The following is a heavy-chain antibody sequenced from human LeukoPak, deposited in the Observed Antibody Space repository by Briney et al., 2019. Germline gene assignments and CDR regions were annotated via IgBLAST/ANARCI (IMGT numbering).Heavy chain of an antibody. J-gene: IGHJ4*02. V-gene: IGHV4-59*01. Sequence: SETLSLTCTVSSGSISIYYWSWIRQPPGKGLGWVGYIYYSGSANYNPSLKSRVTISVDTSKDQFSLKPSSVTAADTAVYYCAKFSSSWSYFDYWGQGTLVTVSS. CDR3: AKFSSSWSYFDY. CDR1: SGSISIYY. CDR2: IYYSGSA. D-gene: IGHD6-13*01.